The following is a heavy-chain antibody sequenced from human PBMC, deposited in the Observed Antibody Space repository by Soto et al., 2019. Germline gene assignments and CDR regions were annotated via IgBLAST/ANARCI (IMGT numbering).Heavy chain of an antibody. CDR1: GYTFTSYA. CDR2: INAGNGNT. J-gene: IGHJ4*02. Sequence: ASVKVSCKASGYTFTSYAMHWVRQAPGQRLGWMGWINAGNGNTKYSQKFQGRVTITRDTSASTAYMELSSLRSEDTAVYYCARDESPFWFETALPLDYWGQGTLVTVSS. V-gene: IGHV1-3*01. CDR3: ARDESPFWFETALPLDY. D-gene: IGHD3-10*01.